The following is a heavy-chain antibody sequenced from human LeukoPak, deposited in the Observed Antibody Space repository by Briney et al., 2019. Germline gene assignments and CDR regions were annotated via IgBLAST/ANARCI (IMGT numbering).Heavy chain of an antibody. CDR3: AKEVSNDILTPFDS. V-gene: IGHV3-23*01. CDR2: ISGSGATT. D-gene: IGHD3-9*01. Sequence: GGSLRLSRAASGFTFSTCAMSWVRQAPGKGLEWVSSISGSGATTYYVDSVKGRFIISRDNSKNTLYLQMNSLRAEDTAVYYCAKEVSNDILTPFDSWGQGSLVTVSS. J-gene: IGHJ4*02. CDR1: GFTFSTCA.